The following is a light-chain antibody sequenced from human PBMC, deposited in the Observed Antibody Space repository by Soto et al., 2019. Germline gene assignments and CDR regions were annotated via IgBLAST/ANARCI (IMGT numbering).Light chain of an antibody. Sequence: DIQMTQSPSTLSASVGDRVTITCRASQSISSWLAWYQQKPGKVPKLLISKASSLESGVPSRFSGSGSGTEFTLTISGLQPGDFATYYCQHYDTYPWTFGQGTKVEI. CDR2: KAS. CDR1: QSISSW. J-gene: IGKJ1*01. CDR3: QHYDTYPWT. V-gene: IGKV1-5*03.